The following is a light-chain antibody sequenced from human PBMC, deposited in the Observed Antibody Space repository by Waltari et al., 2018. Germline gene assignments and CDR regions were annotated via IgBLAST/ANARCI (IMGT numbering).Light chain of an antibody. Sequence: IVLTQSSGTLSLSPGERATLSCRASQSVSIYLAWYQQKPGQAPRLLICHTSTRATGIPDRFSGSGSGTDFSLTISGLEPEDFAVYYCQHYKSLPVSFGQGTRVEIK. V-gene: IGKV3-20*01. J-gene: IGKJ1*01. CDR1: QSVSIY. CDR2: HTS. CDR3: QHYKSLPVS.